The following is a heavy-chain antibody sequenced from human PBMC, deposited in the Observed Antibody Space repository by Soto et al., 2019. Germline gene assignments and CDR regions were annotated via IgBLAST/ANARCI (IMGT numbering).Heavy chain of an antibody. Sequence: ASVKVSCKASGYTFTGYYMHWVRQAPGQGLEWMGWINPNSGGTNYAQKFQGRVTMTRDTSISTAYMELSRLRSDDTAVYYCARRLGYCSGEPALQRWAVALIIIPINECKPLQGLSWG. J-gene: IGHJ5*01. CDR3: ARRLGYCSGEPALQRWAVALIIIPINECKPLQGLS. CDR1: GYTFTGYY. V-gene: IGHV1-2*02. D-gene: IGHD2-15*01. CDR2: INPNSGGT.